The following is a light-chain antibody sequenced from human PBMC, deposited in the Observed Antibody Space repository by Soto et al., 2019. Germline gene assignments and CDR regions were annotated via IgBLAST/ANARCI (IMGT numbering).Light chain of an antibody. J-gene: IGLJ1*01. CDR2: TDN. CDR1: SSHIGINT. V-gene: IGLV1-44*01. Sequence: QSVLTQPPSASGTPGQRVTISCSGGSSHIGINTVNWYQQLPGSAPKVLIYTDNERPSGVPDRFSGSKSGTSASLAINGLQSGDEADYYCGAWDESLNGYVFGSGTKVTV. CDR3: GAWDESLNGYV.